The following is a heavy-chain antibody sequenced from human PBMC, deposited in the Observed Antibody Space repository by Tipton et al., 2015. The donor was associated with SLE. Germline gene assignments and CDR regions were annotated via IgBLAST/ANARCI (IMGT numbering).Heavy chain of an antibody. V-gene: IGHV3-74*01. J-gene: IGHJ4*02. CDR2: INSDGSST. CDR1: GFTFSSYW. CDR3: AKVRWELPDDY. D-gene: IGHD1-26*01. Sequence: SLRLSCAASGFTFSSYWMHWVRQAPGKGLVWVSRINSDGSSTSYADSVKGRFTISRDNSKNTLYLQMNSLRAEDTAVYYCAKVRWELPDDYWGQGTLVTVSS.